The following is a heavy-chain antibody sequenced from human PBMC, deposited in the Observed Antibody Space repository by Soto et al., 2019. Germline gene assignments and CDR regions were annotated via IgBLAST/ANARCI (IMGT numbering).Heavy chain of an antibody. CDR1: GFTLSSYS. CDR2: ISSSSSTI. Sequence: GGSLRLSCAASGFTLSSYSMNWVRQAPGKGLEWVSYISSSSSTIYYAGSVKGRFTISRDNAKNSLYLQMNSLRAEDTAVYYCAREAYSSSFYYYYYMDVWGKGTTVTVSS. V-gene: IGHV3-48*01. CDR3: AREAYSSSFYYYYYMDV. D-gene: IGHD6-6*01. J-gene: IGHJ6*03.